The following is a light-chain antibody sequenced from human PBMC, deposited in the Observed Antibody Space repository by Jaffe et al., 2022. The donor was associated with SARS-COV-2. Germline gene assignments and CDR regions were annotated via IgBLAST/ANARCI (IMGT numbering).Light chain of an antibody. Sequence: DIQMTQSPSSVSASVGDRVTVTCRASQDISTWLAWYQQKPGRAPKLLIYAASSLQRGVPSRFSGSGSGTDFTLAISSLQPEDFATYYCQQAFSFPWTFGQGTKVDVK. J-gene: IGKJ1*01. CDR1: QDISTW. CDR3: QQAFSFPWT. V-gene: IGKV1-12*01. CDR2: AAS.